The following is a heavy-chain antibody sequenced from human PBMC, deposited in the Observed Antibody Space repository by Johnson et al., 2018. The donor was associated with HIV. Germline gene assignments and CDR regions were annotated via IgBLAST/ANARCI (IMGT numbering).Heavy chain of an antibody. D-gene: IGHD6-13*01. CDR1: GFTFNNAW. Sequence: VQLVESGGGLVQPGGSLRLSCAASGFTFNNAWMSWVRQAPGKGLEWVGRIKSKSDGGTSDYAAPVKARFTISRDDSKNTLYLQMNSLKTEDTAVYYCNTDPIAAAGPDAFDIWGQGTVVTVSS. J-gene: IGHJ3*02. V-gene: IGHV3-15*01. CDR2: IKSKSDGGTS. CDR3: NTDPIAAAGPDAFDI.